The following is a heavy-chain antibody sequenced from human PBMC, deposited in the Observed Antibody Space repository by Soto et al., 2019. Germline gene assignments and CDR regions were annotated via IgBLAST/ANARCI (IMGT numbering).Heavy chain of an antibody. CDR3: AQAVANDYGDPLYYFDY. V-gene: IGHV3-23*01. J-gene: IGHJ4*02. CDR2: ISGSGGST. D-gene: IGHD4-17*01. CDR1: GFTFSSYA. Sequence: EVQLLESGGGLVQPGGSLRLSCAASGFTFSSYAMSWVRQAPGKGLEWVSGISGSGGSTYYTDSVKGRFTISRDNSKNTLSLPMNSLGAEDTAVYYCAQAVANDYGDPLYYFDYWGQGTLVTVSS.